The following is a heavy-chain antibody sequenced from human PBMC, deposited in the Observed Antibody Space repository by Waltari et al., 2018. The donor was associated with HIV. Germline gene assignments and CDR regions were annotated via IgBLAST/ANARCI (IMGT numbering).Heavy chain of an antibody. Sequence: QVQLQQWGAGLLKPSETLSLTCAVYGGSSSGYYWTWIRQPPGKGLEWIGEVNHSGRTDSNPSLKSRVTLSRDTSKNQFSLRLNSVTAADTAIYYCARGEFGSGSYPFWGQGSLVTVSS. D-gene: IGHD3-10*01. CDR3: ARGEFGSGSYPF. CDR2: VNHSGRT. V-gene: IGHV4-34*02. CDR1: GGSSSGYY. J-gene: IGHJ4*02.